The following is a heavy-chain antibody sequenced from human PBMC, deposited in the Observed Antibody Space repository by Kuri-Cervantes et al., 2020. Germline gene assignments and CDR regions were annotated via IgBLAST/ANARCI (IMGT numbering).Heavy chain of an antibody. CDR1: GFTFGDYA. Sequence: GGSLRLSCTASGFTFGDYAMSWVRQAPGKGLEWVGFIRSKTYSATTENAASVKGRFTISRDDSKSIAYLQMNSLKTEDTALYFCARGQHGLDYWGQGTLVTVSS. V-gene: IGHV3-49*04. CDR2: IRSKTYSATT. D-gene: IGHD5-24*01. CDR3: ARGQHGLDY. J-gene: IGHJ4*02.